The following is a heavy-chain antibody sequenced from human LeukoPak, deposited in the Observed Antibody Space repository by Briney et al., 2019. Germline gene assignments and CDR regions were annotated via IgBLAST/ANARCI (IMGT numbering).Heavy chain of an antibody. J-gene: IGHJ3*02. Sequence: PGGSLRLSCAASGFTFSSYEMNWVRQAPGKGLEWVSYISSSGSTIYYADSVKGRFTISRDNAKNSLYLQMNSLRAEDTAVYYCARGSGSYYGDAFDIWGQGTMVTVSS. CDR2: ISSSGSTI. CDR1: GFTFSSYE. V-gene: IGHV3-48*03. CDR3: ARGSGSYYGDAFDI. D-gene: IGHD1-26*01.